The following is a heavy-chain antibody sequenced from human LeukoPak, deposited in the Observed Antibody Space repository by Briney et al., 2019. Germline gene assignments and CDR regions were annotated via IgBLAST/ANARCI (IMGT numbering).Heavy chain of an antibody. CDR3: ARDHPNSSGWLGEPYYFDY. J-gene: IGHJ4*02. CDR2: ISSSGSTI. Sequence: PGGSLRLSCAASGFTFSSYEMNWVRQAPGKGLEWVSYISSSGSTIYYGDSVKGRFSISRDNAKTSLYLQMNSLRAEDTAVYYCARDHPNSSGWLGEPYYFDYWGQGTLVTVSS. CDR1: GFTFSSYE. V-gene: IGHV3-48*03. D-gene: IGHD6-19*01.